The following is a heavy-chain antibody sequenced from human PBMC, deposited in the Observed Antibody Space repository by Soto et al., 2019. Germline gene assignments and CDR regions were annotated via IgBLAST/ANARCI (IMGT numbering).Heavy chain of an antibody. CDR1: GFTFDDYA. CDR3: AKDHRMYSSSWYTWFDP. D-gene: IGHD6-13*01. CDR2: ISWNSGSI. Sequence: EVQLVESGGGLVQPGRSLRLSCAASGFTFDDYAMHWVRQAPGKGLEWVSGISWNSGSIGYADSVKGRFTISRDNAKNSRYLQMNSLRAEDTALYYCAKDHRMYSSSWYTWFDPWGQGTLVTVSS. J-gene: IGHJ5*02. V-gene: IGHV3-9*01.